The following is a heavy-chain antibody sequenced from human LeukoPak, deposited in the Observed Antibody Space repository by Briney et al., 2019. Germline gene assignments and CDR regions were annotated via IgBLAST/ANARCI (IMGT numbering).Heavy chain of an antibody. CDR1: GYTFTGYY. V-gene: IGHV1-2*06. CDR2: INPNSGGT. J-gene: IGHJ4*02. CDR3: AREVRIAVAGAYFDY. Sequence: ASVKVSCKASGYTFTGYYMHWVRQAPGQGLEWMGRINPNSGGTNYAQKFQGRVTMTRDTSISTAYMELSSLRSDDTAVYYCAREVRIAVAGAYFDYWGQGTLVTVSS. D-gene: IGHD6-19*01.